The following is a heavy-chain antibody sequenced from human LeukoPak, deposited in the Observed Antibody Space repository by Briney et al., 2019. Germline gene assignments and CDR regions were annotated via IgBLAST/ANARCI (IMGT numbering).Heavy chain of an antibody. V-gene: IGHV4-4*08. D-gene: IGHD2-2*02. CDR3: ARQVVVVPASIDSFHP. Sequence: SETLSLTCTVSGGSISSYYWRWIRQPPGKGLEWMGYIYTSGSTNYHPSPKSPLTISVDPSNNQFSLKLSSVTAADPAVYYCARQVVVVPASIDSFHPWGQGTLVTVSS. CDR2: IYTSGST. J-gene: IGHJ5*02. CDR1: GGSISSYY.